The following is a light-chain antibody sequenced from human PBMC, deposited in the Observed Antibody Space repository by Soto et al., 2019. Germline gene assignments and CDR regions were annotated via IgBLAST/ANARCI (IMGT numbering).Light chain of an antibody. J-gene: IGKJ4*01. CDR3: QQYKSYPLT. CDR2: DAS. V-gene: IGKV1D-16*01. CDR1: QGISTW. Sequence: DIQMTLSPSSLSASVGYRVTITCRASQGISTWLAWYQQKPEKAPKTLIFDASTLQSGVPSRFSGSGSGTDFTLTISSVQPEDFATYYCQQYKSYPLTFGGGTKVDIK.